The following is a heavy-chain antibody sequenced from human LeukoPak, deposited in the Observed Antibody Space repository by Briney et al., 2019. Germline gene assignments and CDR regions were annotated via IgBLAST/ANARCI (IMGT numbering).Heavy chain of an antibody. V-gene: IGHV4-59*01. CDR1: GGSISSYY. CDR2: IHYSGST. J-gene: IGHJ5*02. Sequence: SETLYPTCTVSGGSISSYYWSWIRQPPGKGLEWIGYIHYSGSTNYKASLKSRVSISVDTSKNQFSLKLSSVTAADTAVYYCARLTGYSSESWFDPWGQGTLVTVSS. D-gene: IGHD3-9*01. CDR3: ARLTGYSSESWFDP.